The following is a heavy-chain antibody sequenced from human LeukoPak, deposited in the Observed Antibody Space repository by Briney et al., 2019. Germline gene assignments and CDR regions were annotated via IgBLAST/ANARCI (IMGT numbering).Heavy chain of an antibody. CDR1: GFTLSSYA. CDR2: ISGSVGST. J-gene: IGHJ4*02. CDR3: AKDRSPMNY. D-gene: IGHD3-22*01. Sequence: GGSLRLSCAASGFTLSSYAMSWFRKVPGKGLEWVSAISGSVGSTYNADSVKGRFTISRDNSKNTLYLQMNTLRAEDTAVYYCAKDRSPMNYWGQGTLVTVSS. V-gene: IGHV3-23*01.